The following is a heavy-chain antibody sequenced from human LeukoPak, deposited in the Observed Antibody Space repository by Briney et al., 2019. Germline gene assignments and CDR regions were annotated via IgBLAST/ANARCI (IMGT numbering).Heavy chain of an antibody. V-gene: IGHV4-4*07. Sequence: SETLSLTCTVSGGSISYFYWSWIRQPAGKGLEWIGRIYTSGSTNYNPSLKSRVTMSVDTSKKQFSLKLSSVTAADTVVYYCARVRGSSGSYEYYHYMDVWGKGTTVTISS. CDR1: GGSISYFY. D-gene: IGHD1-26*01. J-gene: IGHJ6*03. CDR2: IYTSGST. CDR3: ARVRGSSGSYEYYHYMDV.